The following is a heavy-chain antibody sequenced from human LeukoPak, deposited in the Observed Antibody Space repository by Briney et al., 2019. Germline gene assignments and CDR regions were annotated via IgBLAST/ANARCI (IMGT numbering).Heavy chain of an antibody. Sequence: ESLKISCTGSGYSFTSYWIGWVRPVPGKGLEWIGIIYPGDSDTRYSPSFQGPVTTPADKTNHTAYLQWSSPKAPEPAMYSLTGSLRAYNWFDPWGQGTLVTVSS. V-gene: IGHV5-51*01. CDR3: TGSLRAYNWFDP. CDR1: GYSFTSYW. J-gene: IGHJ5*02. CDR2: IYPGDSDT. D-gene: IGHD3-16*01.